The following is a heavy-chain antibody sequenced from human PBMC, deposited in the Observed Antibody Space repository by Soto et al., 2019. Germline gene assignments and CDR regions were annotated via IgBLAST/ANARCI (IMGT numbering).Heavy chain of an antibody. CDR3: ARDNWNYVDY. CDR1: GGSISSYY. CDR2: IYYSGST. Sequence: SETLSLTCTVSGGSISSYYWSWIRQPPGKGLEWIGYIYYSGSTNYNPSLKSRVTISVDTSKNQFSLKLSSVTAADTAVDYCARDNWNYVDYWGQGTLVTVSS. J-gene: IGHJ4*02. V-gene: IGHV4-59*01. D-gene: IGHD1-20*01.